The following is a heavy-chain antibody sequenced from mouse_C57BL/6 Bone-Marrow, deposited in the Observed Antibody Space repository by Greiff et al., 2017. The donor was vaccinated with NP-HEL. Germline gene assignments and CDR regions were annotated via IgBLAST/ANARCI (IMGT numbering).Heavy chain of an antibody. CDR2: IDPETGGT. V-gene: IGHV1-15*01. D-gene: IGHD1-1*01. Sequence: QVHVKQSGAELVRPGASVTLSCKASGYTFTDYEMHWVKQTPVHGLEWIGAIDPETGGTAYNQKFKGKAILTADKSSSTAYMELRSLTSEDSAVYYCTRDGVIYYYGSSYLYYFDYWGQGTTLTVSS. CDR1: GYTFTDYE. J-gene: IGHJ2*01. CDR3: TRDGVIYYYGSSYLYYFDY.